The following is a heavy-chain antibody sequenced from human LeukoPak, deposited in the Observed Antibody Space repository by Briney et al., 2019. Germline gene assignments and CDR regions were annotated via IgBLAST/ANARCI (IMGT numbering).Heavy chain of an antibody. CDR2: ISGSGGST. V-gene: IGHV3-23*01. CDR3: AKVGSGWYLYYFDY. CDR1: GFTFSSYA. J-gene: IGHJ4*02. Sequence: GGSLRLSCAASGFTFSSYAMSWVRQAPGKGLEWVSAISGSGGSTYYADSVKGRFTISRDNSKNTLYVQMNSLRAEDTAVYYCAKVGSGWYLYYFDYWGQGTLVTVSS. D-gene: IGHD6-19*01.